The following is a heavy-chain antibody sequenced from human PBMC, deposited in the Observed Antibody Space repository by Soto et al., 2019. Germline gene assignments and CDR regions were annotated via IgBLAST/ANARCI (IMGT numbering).Heavy chain of an antibody. V-gene: IGHV3-30*03. D-gene: IGHD3-22*01. CDR3: ASHYDSSVYSAFDI. CDR1: GFTFSSYG. Sequence: PGGSLRLSCAASGFTFSSYGMHWVRQAPGKGLEWVAVISYDGSNKYYADSVKGRFTISRDNSKNTLYLQMNSLRAEDTAVYYCASHYDSSVYSAFDIWGQGTMVTVSS. CDR2: ISYDGSNK. J-gene: IGHJ3*02.